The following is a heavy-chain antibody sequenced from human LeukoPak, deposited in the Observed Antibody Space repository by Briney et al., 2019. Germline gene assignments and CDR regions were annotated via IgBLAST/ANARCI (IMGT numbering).Heavy chain of an antibody. D-gene: IGHD6-19*01. J-gene: IGHJ4*02. CDR1: GGSISSYY. CDR2: IYYSGST. CDR3: ARDPGSGLDY. V-gene: IGHV4-59*01. Sequence: PSETLSLTCTVSGGSISSYYWSWIRQPPGKGLEWIGYIYYSGSTNYNPSLKSRVTISVDTSKNQFSLKLSSVTAADTAVHYCARDPGSGLDYWGQGTLVTVSS.